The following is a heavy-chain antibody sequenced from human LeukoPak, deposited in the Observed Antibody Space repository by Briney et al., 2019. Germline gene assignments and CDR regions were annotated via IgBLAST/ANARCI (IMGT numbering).Heavy chain of an antibody. CDR1: GYTFTSDG. D-gene: IGHD1-7*01. J-gene: IGHJ4*02. Sequence: ASVKVSCKASGYTFTSDGISWVRQAPGQGLEWMGWIIAYNGNTNYAQKLQGRVTMTTDTSTSTAYMELRSLRSDDTAVYYCARASITGTFDYWGQGTLVTVSS. CDR3: ARASITGTFDY. CDR2: IIAYNGNT. V-gene: IGHV1-18*01.